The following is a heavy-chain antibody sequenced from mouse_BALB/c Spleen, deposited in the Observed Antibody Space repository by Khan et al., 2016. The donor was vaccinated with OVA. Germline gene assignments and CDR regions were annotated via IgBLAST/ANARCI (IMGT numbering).Heavy chain of an antibody. CDR1: GYTFTSNT. Sequence: QVQLKQSGAELSRPGASVKMSCKASGYTFTSNTMHWVKQRPGQGLEWIGYINPRSDYIIYSQKFKDKATLTADISSSTAYMQLSSLTSDDSAVYYCARRTTGYAMDYWGQGTSVTVSS. CDR2: INPRSDYI. V-gene: IGHV1-4*01. D-gene: IGHD2-14*01. J-gene: IGHJ4*01. CDR3: ARRTTGYAMDY.